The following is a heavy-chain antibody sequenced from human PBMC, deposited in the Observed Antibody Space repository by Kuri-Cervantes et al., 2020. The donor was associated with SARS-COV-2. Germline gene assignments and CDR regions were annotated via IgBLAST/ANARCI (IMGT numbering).Heavy chain of an antibody. CDR3: ARGPSSGKYGVDY. Sequence: SETLSLTCTVSGGSISSYYWSWTRQPPGKGLEWIGYIYYSGSTNYNPSLKSRVTISVDTSKNQFSLKLSSVTAADTAVYYCARGPSSGKYGVDYWGQGTLVTVSS. D-gene: IGHD3-22*01. CDR1: GGSISSYY. J-gene: IGHJ4*02. V-gene: IGHV4-59*12. CDR2: IYYSGST.